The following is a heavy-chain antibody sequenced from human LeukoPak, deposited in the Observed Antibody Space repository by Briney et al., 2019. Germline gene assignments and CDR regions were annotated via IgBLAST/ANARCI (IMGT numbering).Heavy chain of an antibody. D-gene: IGHD3-9*01. V-gene: IGHV3-48*03. CDR2: ISSSGSTI. CDR1: GFTFSSYE. CDR3: ARADGNYDILTGSIPDY. J-gene: IGHJ4*02. Sequence: PGGSLRLSCAPSGFTFSSYEMNWVRQAPGKGLEWVSYISSSGSTIYYADSVKGRFTISRDNAKNSLYLQMNSLRAEDTAVYYCARADGNYDILTGSIPDYWGQGTLVTVSS.